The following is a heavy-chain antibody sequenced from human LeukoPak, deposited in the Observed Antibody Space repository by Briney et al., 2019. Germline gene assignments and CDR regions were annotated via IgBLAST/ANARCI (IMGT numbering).Heavy chain of an antibody. CDR2: INSKSDGGTT. Sequence: GGSLRLSCAASGFDLTNNWMRWVRQAPGKGLEWVGRINSKSDGGTTDYGAPVKGRFTILRDDSKNTLYLEMNSLKTEDTAVYYRTAGHYSSLWGQGTLVTVSS. D-gene: IGHD6-13*01. CDR3: TAGHYSSL. J-gene: IGHJ4*02. CDR1: GFDLTNNW. V-gene: IGHV3-15*01.